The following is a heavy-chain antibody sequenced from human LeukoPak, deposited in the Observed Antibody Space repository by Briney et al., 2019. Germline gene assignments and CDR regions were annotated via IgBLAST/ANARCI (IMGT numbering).Heavy chain of an antibody. D-gene: IGHD6-13*01. CDR1: GFTFSSYS. Sequence: NPGGSLRLSCAASGFTFSSYSTNWVRQAPGKGLEWVSSISSSSSYIYYADSVKGRFTISGDNAKNSLYLQMNSLRAEDTAVYYCAASPGIAAAGTGGGQGTLVTVSS. CDR2: ISSSSSYI. V-gene: IGHV3-21*01. CDR3: AASPGIAAAGTG. J-gene: IGHJ4*02.